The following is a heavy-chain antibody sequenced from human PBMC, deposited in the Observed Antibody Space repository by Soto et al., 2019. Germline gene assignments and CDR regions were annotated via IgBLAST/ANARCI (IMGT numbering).Heavy chain of an antibody. Sequence: SETLSLTCAVYGASFSGYSWSWIRQPPGKGLEWIGEINHSGSTNYNPSLKSRVTISVDTSKNQFSLKLSSVTAADTAVYYCAREQGYYYGSGSHYNHYYMDVWGKGTTVT. CDR2: INHSGST. V-gene: IGHV4-34*01. CDR1: GASFSGYS. CDR3: AREQGYYYGSGSHYNHYYMDV. J-gene: IGHJ6*03. D-gene: IGHD3-10*01.